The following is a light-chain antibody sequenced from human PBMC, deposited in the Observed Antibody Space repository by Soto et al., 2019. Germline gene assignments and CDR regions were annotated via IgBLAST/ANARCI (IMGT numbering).Light chain of an antibody. Sequence: EIVLTQSPGTLSLSPGERATLSCRASQSVSSIYLAWYQQKPGQAPRLLIYGASSRATGIPDRFSGGGSGTDFTLTISRLEPEDFAVYYCQQHGNSPFNFGPGTKVDIK. V-gene: IGKV3-20*01. J-gene: IGKJ3*01. CDR1: QSVSSIY. CDR2: GAS. CDR3: QQHGNSPFN.